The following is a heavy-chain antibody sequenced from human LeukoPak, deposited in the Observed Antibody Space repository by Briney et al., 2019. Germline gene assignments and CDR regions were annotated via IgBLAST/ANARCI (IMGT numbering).Heavy chain of an antibody. CDR1: GGSFSGYY. V-gene: IGHV4-34*01. D-gene: IGHD2-2*01. Sequence: SETLSLTCAVYGGSFSGYYWSWIRQPPGKGLEWIGEINHSGSTNYNPSLKSRVTISVDTSKNQFSLKLSSVTAADTAVYYCARGEVIVVVPAAKALFDPWGQGTLVTVSS. CDR2: INHSGST. CDR3: ARGEVIVVVPAAKALFDP. J-gene: IGHJ5*02.